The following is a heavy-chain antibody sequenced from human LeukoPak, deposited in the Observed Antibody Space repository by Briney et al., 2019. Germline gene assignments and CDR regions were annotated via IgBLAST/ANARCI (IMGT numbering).Heavy chain of an antibody. CDR3: ARNDFWSGYSY. Sequence: ASVKVSCKTSGYSFTTSGISWVRQAPGQGLEWMGWISAYNGNTNYAQKLQGRVTMTTDTSTSTAYMELRSLRSDDTAVYYCARNDFWSGYSYWGQGTLVTVSS. J-gene: IGHJ4*02. D-gene: IGHD3-3*01. CDR1: GYSFTTSG. V-gene: IGHV1-18*01. CDR2: ISAYNGNT.